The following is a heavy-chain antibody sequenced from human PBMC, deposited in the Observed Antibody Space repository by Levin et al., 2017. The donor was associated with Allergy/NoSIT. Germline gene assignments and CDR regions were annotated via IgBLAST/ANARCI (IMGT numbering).Heavy chain of an antibody. Sequence: LPGGSLRLSCAASGFTFSSYGMHWVRQAPGKGLEWVAVIWYDGSNKYYADSVKGRFTISRDNSKNTLYLQMNSLRAEDTAVYYCARDQGYYDRSGSFDYWGQGTLVTVSS. CDR3: ARDQGYYDRSGSFDY. D-gene: IGHD3-22*01. J-gene: IGHJ4*02. CDR2: IWYDGSNK. CDR1: GFTFSSYG. V-gene: IGHV3-33*01.